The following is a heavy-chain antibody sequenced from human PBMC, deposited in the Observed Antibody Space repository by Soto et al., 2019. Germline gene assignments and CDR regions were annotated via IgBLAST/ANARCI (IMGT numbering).Heavy chain of an antibody. CDR3: ARHRRGSGYYYVFDWFDP. Sequence: QVQLVQSGAEVKKPGSSVKVSCTASGGTFSSYAISWVRQAPGQGLEWMGGIIPIFGTANYAQKFQGRVTITADESTSTAYMELSSLRSEDTAVYYCARHRRGSGYYYVFDWFDPWGQGTLVTVSS. CDR2: IIPIFGTA. D-gene: IGHD3-22*01. CDR1: GGTFSSYA. J-gene: IGHJ5*02. V-gene: IGHV1-69*01.